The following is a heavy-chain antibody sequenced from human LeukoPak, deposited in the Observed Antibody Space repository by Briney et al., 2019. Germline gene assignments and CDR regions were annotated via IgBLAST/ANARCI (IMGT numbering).Heavy chain of an antibody. CDR2: IYYSGST. Sequence: MPSETLSLTCSVSGGSIGTYYWSWIRQPPGKGLEWIGYIYYSGSTNYNPSLKSRVTISVDTSKNQFSLKLSSVTAADTAVYYCARTISGWGFTFDYWGQGTLVTVSS. V-gene: IGHV4-59*01. CDR1: GGSIGTYY. CDR3: ARTISGWGFTFDY. D-gene: IGHD3-10*01. J-gene: IGHJ4*02.